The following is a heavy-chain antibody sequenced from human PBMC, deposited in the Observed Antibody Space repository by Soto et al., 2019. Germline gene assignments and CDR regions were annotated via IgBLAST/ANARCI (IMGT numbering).Heavy chain of an antibody. J-gene: IGHJ6*02. CDR2: IWYDGSNE. Sequence: GGSLRLSCAASGFSLKSNGIHWVRQAPGRGLEWVAVIWYDGSNEYYADSVKGRFSVSRDIFKSTLYLQMNNVRDGDTAVYYCARPRFRGMDVWGQGTTVTVSS. D-gene: IGHD3-10*01. CDR1: GFSLKSNG. V-gene: IGHV3-33*01. CDR3: ARPRFRGMDV.